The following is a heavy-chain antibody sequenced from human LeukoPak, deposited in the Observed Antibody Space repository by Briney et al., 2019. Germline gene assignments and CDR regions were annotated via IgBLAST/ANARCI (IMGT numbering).Heavy chain of an antibody. CDR2: INRSGGGT. V-gene: IGHV1-46*04. CDR1: GYTFTGYY. D-gene: IGHD3-10*01. Sequence: ASVKVSCKASGYTFTGYYMHCVRQAPGQGLEWMGLINRSGGGTNYAQKLRGRVTMTRDTSTSTVYMELSSMKFEDTAVYYCARGPSITMVRGGQWYYYMDVWGKGTTVTISS. J-gene: IGHJ6*03. CDR3: ARGPSITMVRGGQWYYYMDV.